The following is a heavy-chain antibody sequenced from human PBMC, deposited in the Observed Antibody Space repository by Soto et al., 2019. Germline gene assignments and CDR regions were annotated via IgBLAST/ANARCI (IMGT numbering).Heavy chain of an antibody. CDR3: AGSPPTDNVVVAADY. D-gene: IGHD2-2*01. V-gene: IGHV4-30-2*01. Sequence: PSETLSLTCAVSGGSIGAAGYSWSWIRQPPGGGLEWIGYIYHSGTFLYNPSLKTRLTMSLDRSNNQFSLTLNSVTAADTAVYYCAGSPPTDNVVVAADYWGQGTLVTVSS. CDR1: GGSIGAAGYS. CDR2: IYHSGTF. J-gene: IGHJ4*02.